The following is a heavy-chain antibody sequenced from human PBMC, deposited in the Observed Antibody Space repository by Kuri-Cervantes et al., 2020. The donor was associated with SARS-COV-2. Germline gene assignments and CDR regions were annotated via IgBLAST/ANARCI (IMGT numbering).Heavy chain of an antibody. CDR2: IYYSGST. Sequence: SETLSLTCTVSGGSISSYYWSWIRQPPGKGLEWIGYIYYSGSTNYNPSLKSRVTISVDTSKNQFSLKLSSVTAADTAVYYCARDGGSSWDFDYWGQGTLVTDSS. J-gene: IGHJ4*02. D-gene: IGHD6-13*01. CDR1: GGSISSYY. CDR3: ARDGGSSWDFDY. V-gene: IGHV4-59*01.